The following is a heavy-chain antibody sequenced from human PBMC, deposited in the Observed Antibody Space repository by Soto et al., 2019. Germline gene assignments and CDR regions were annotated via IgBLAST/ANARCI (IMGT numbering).Heavy chain of an antibody. CDR1: GGSMSGYY. D-gene: IGHD5-18*01. Sequence: SETLSLTCTVSGGSMSGYYWSWIRLPPGKQMKRIGYVHDSWGAAYNPSLRSRVAISLDTSKSQFSLSLTSVSATDTAMYYCVRQGYGPLHGLVDVWGQGTTVT. CDR3: VRQGYGPLHGLVDV. V-gene: IGHV4-59*08. J-gene: IGHJ6*02. CDR2: VHDSWGA.